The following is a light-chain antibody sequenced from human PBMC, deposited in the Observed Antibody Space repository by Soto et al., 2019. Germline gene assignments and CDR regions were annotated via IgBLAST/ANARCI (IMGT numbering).Light chain of an antibody. CDR1: QTVIRY. CDR3: QQSYSTLFT. Sequence: IQMTQFPSSLSASVGDRVTITCRAGQTVIRYLNWYQQKPGRAPNLLIYAVSNLQSGVPSRFSGSGSGTEFTLTISELQPEDFATYYCQQSYSTLFTFGPGTKVEIK. J-gene: IGKJ3*01. V-gene: IGKV1-39*01. CDR2: AVS.